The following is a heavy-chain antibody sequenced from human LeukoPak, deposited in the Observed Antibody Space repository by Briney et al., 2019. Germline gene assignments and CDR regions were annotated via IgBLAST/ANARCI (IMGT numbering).Heavy chain of an antibody. CDR1: GFTFDDYA. CDR2: ISWNSGSI. J-gene: IGHJ5*02. D-gene: IGHD5-12*01. Sequence: SLRLSCAASGFTFDDYAMHWVRQAPGKGLEWVSGISWNSGSIGYADSVKGRFTISRDNAKNSLYLQMNSLRAEDTALYYCVKGLLRVATINPFDPWGQGTLVTVSS. V-gene: IGHV3-9*01. CDR3: VKGLLRVATINPFDP.